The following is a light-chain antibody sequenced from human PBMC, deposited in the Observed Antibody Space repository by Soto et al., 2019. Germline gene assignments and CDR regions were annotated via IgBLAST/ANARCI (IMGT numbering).Light chain of an antibody. CDR1: QSVSSSY. CDR3: PHSASLHRG. J-gene: IGKJ1*01. V-gene: IGKV3-20*01. CDR2: AAS. Sequence: EIVLMQSPGTLSLSPGERATLSCRASQSVSSSYLAWYQQKPGQAPRLLIYAASSRATGIADRFSGRGSGTDFTLTISRPEPEDFEVYYPPHSASLHRGFGQGTQVDIX.